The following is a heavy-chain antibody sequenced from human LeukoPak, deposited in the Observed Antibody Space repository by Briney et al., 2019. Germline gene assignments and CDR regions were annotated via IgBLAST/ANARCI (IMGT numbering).Heavy chain of an antibody. D-gene: IGHD3-10*01. V-gene: IGHV4-61*02. CDR2: IYTSGST. Sequence: SQTPSLTCTVSGGSISSGSYYWSWIRQPAGKGLEWIGRIYTSGSTNYNPSLKSRVTISVDTSKNQFSLKLSSVTAADTAVYYCARAVSLVRGVIVYSFDYWGQGTLVTVSS. CDR1: GGSISSGSYY. CDR3: ARAVSLVRGVIVYSFDY. J-gene: IGHJ4*02.